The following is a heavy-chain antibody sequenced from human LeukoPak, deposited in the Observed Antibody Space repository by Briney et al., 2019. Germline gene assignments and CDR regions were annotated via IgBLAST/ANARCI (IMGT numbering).Heavy chain of an antibody. CDR2: SSSGGETM. J-gene: IGHJ4*02. D-gene: IGHD6-19*01. CDR3: ARVVSSVDY. Sequence: GGSLRLSXAASGFTLSPYEMNWVRQAPGKGLEWVSYSSSGGETMYYADSVKGRFTISRDNAKNSLYLQMNSLRVEDTAVYYCARVVSSVDYWGQGTLVTVSS. CDR1: GFTLSPYE. V-gene: IGHV3-48*03.